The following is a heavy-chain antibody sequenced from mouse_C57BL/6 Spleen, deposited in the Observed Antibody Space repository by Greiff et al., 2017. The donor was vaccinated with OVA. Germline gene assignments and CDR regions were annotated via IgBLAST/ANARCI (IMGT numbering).Heavy chain of an antibody. V-gene: IGHV1-69*01. CDR1: GYTFTSYW. CDR3: ARMTDYYGSRFDY. Sequence: VQLQQPGAELVMPGASVKLSCKASGYTFTSYWMHWVKQRPGQGLEWIGEIDPSDSYTNYNQKFKGKSTLTVDKSSSTAYMQLSSLTSEDSAVYYCARMTDYYGSRFDYWGQGTTLTVSS. J-gene: IGHJ2*01. CDR2: IDPSDSYT. D-gene: IGHD1-1*01.